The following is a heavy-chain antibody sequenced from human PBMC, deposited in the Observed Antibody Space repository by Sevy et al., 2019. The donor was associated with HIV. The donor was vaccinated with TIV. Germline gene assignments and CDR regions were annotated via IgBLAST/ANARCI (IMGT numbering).Heavy chain of an antibody. J-gene: IGHJ6*02. D-gene: IGHD2-8*02. Sequence: SETLSLTCTVSGDSINNGNHWWSWVRQPAGKGLEWIGRIYSSGRSIMYNPSLERQVTISVDTSKNQFSLKVTSVIAADTAIYYCARDGIRRDYWHGLDVWGQGTTVTVSS. CDR1: GDSINNGNHW. CDR3: ARDGIRRDYWHGLDV. V-gene: IGHV4-61*02. CDR2: IYSSGRS.